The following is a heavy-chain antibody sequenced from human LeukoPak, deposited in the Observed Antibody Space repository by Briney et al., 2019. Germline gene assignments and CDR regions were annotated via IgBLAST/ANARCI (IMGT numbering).Heavy chain of an antibody. D-gene: IGHD3-22*01. CDR1: GFTFGDYV. J-gene: IGHJ3*02. CDR3: TRRYNYDRSGYYYVRDAFDI. V-gene: IGHV3-49*04. CDR2: IRSKAYGGTT. Sequence: PGGSLRLSCTASGFTFGDYVMSWVRQAPGKGLEWVGFIRSKAYGGTTKNAASVKGRFTISRDDSRSIAYLQMNSLKTEDTAVYYCTRRYNYDRSGYYYVRDAFDIWGQGTMVTVSS.